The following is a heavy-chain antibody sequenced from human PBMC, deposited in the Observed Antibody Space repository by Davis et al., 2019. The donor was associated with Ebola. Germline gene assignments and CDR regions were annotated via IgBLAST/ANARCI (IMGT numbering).Heavy chain of an antibody. CDR1: GFTFSSYS. D-gene: IGHD6-19*01. CDR2: ISSSSSYI. J-gene: IGHJ3*02. CDR3: ARAKGIAVAGTMAFDI. V-gene: IGHV3-21*01. Sequence: GESLKISCAASGFTFSSYSMNWVRQAPGKGLEWVSSISSSSSYIYYADSVKGRFTISRDNAKNSLYLQMNSLRAEDTAVYYCARAKGIAVAGTMAFDIWGQGTMVTVSS.